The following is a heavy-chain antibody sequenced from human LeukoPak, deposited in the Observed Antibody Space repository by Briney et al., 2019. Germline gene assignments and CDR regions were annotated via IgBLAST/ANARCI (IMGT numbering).Heavy chain of an antibody. CDR2: IYSGGNT. Sequence: GGSLRLSCAGSEFTFSSYAMSWVRQAPGKGLEWVSGIYSGGNTYYADSVKGRFTISRDNSKNTLFLQMNSLRAEDTAVYYCAKTTTTYCSGGSCYIDYWGQGTLVTVSS. CDR3: AKTTTTYCSGGSCYIDY. V-gene: IGHV3-23*03. D-gene: IGHD2-15*01. J-gene: IGHJ4*02. CDR1: EFTFSSYA.